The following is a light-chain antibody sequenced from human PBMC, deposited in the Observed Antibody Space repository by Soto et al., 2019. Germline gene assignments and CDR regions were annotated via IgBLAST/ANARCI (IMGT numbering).Light chain of an antibody. J-gene: IGKJ1*01. V-gene: IGKV3-15*01. Sequence: EIVLSQSPGILSSSPGERATLACRASQSISSDHLAWYQQKPGQAPRLLIYGASTRATGIPARFSGSGSGTEFTLTISSLQSEDFAVYYCQQYNNWPGTFGQGTKVDIK. CDR3: QQYNNWPGT. CDR2: GAS. CDR1: QSISSD.